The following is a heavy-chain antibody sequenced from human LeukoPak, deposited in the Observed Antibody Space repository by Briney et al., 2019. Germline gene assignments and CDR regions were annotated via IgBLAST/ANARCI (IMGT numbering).Heavy chain of an antibody. J-gene: IGHJ3*02. Sequence: SETLSLTCTVSGYFISSGHYWGWVRQVPGKGLEWIGSFYHTGTTYYNPFLKRRVTTSVDKSKNQFSLKLSSVTAADTAVYYCASHDILTGPIIWGQGTMVIISS. V-gene: IGHV4-38-2*02. CDR1: GYFISSGHY. CDR3: ASHDILTGPII. CDR2: FYHTGTT. D-gene: IGHD3-9*01.